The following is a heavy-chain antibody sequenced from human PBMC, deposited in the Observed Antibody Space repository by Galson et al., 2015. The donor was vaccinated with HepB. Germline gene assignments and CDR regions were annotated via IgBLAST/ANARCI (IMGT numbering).Heavy chain of an antibody. D-gene: IGHD5-24*01. V-gene: IGHV1-58*01. CDR1: GFTFTSSA. CDR2: IVVGSGNT. J-gene: IGHJ2*01. CDR3: AAVEMATPNYWYFDL. Sequence: SVKVSCKASGFTFTSSAVQWVRQARGQRLEWIGWIVVGSGNTNYAQKFQERVTITRDMSTSTAYMELSSLRTEDTAVYYCAAVEMATPNYWYFDLWGRGTLVTVSS.